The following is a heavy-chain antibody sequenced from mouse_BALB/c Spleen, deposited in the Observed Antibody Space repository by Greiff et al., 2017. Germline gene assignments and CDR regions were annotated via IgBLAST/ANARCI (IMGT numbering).Heavy chain of an antibody. Sequence: EVQLVESGGDLVKPGGSLKLSCAASGFTFSSYGMSWVRQTPDKRLEWVATISSGGSYTHYPDSVKGRFTISRDNAKNTLYLQMSSLKSEDTAMYYCARREGNYYFDYWGQGTTLTVSS. CDR2: ISSGGSYT. J-gene: IGHJ2*01. D-gene: IGHD2-1*01. V-gene: IGHV5-6*01. CDR1: GFTFSSYG. CDR3: ARREGNYYFDY.